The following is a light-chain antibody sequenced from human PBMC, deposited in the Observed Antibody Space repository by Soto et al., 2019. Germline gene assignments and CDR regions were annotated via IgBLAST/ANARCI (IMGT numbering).Light chain of an antibody. Sequence: EIVLTQSPGTLSLSPGERATLSCRASQRVSSSFLAWYQQKPGQAPRLLIYAASSRATGIPDRFSGSVSVTDFTLTISRLEPEDFAVYFCQQYGSSPWTFGQGTKVDIK. CDR2: AAS. J-gene: IGKJ1*01. CDR1: QRVSSSF. V-gene: IGKV3-20*01. CDR3: QQYGSSPWT.